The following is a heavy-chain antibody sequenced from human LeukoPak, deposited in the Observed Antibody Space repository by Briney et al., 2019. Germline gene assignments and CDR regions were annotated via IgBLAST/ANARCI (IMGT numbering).Heavy chain of an antibody. D-gene: IGHD6-13*01. CDR2: IYYSGST. CDR3: ARVGSSWSNDAFDI. Sequence: SETLSLTCTVSGGSISSNKYYWGWIRQPPGKGLEWIGSIYYSGSTNYNPSLKSRVTMSVDASKNQFSLKLSSVTAADAAVYYCARVGSSWSNDAFDIWGQGTMVTVSS. CDR1: GGSISSNKYY. J-gene: IGHJ3*02. V-gene: IGHV4-39*07.